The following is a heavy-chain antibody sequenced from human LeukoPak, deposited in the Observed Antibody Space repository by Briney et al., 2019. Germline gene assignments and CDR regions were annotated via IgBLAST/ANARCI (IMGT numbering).Heavy chain of an antibody. V-gene: IGHV3-30-3*01. CDR3: ARHHPYCSGGSCYSGEFDY. J-gene: IGHJ4*02. D-gene: IGHD2-15*01. CDR2: ISYDGSNK. Sequence: GGSLRLSCAASGFTFSSYAMHWVRQAPGKGLEWVAVISYDGSNKYYADSVKGRFTISRDNSKSTLYLQMNSLRAEDTAVYYCARHHPYCSGGSCYSGEFDYWGQGTLVTVSS. CDR1: GFTFSSYA.